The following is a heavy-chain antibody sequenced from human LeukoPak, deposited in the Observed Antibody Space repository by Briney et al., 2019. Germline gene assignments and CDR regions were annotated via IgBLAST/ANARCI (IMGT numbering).Heavy chain of an antibody. CDR3: ARGGGWAYCSSTSCLFLHY. CDR2: INPNSGGT. D-gene: IGHD2-2*01. V-gene: IGHV1-2*02. CDR1: GYTFTGYY. J-gene: IGHJ4*02. Sequence: GTSVKVSCKASGYTFTGYYMHWVRQAPGKGLEWMGWINPNSGGTNYARKFQGRVTMTRDTSISTAYMELSRLRSDDTAVYYWARGGGWAYCSSTSCLFLHYWGQGTLVTVSS.